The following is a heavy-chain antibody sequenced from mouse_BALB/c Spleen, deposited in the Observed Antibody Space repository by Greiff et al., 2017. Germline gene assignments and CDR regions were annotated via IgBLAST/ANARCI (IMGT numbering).Heavy chain of an antibody. CDR1: GFNIKDYY. CDR2: IDPENGNT. D-gene: IGHD4-1*01. J-gene: IGHJ3*01. Sequence: VQLQQSGAELVRPGALVKLSCKASGFNIKDYYMHWVKQRPEQGLEWIGWIDPENGNTIYDPKFQGKASITADTSSNTAYLQLSSLTSEDTAVDYCAPGGTGTGLFADWGQGTLVTVSA. V-gene: IGHV14-1*02. CDR3: APGGTGTGLFAD.